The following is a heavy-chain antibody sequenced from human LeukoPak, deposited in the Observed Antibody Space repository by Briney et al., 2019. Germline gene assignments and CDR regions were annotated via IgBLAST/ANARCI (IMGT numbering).Heavy chain of an antibody. J-gene: IGHJ4*02. Sequence: PGGSLRLSCAASGFTFSGYTINWVRQAPGKGLEWVSSISSSSSYIYYADSVKGRFTTSRHNAKNSLYLHMNSLRVEDTAVYYCARAGSGYEDGFDYWGQGTLVTVSS. CDR3: ARAGSGYEDGFDY. D-gene: IGHD5-12*01. CDR1: GFTFSGYT. CDR2: ISSSSSYI. V-gene: IGHV3-21*01.